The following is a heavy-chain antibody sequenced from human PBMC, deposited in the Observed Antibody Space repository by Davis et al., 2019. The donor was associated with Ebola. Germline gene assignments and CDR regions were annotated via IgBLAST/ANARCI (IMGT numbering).Heavy chain of an antibody. CDR3: ARDQHDFWSGYSHYYYYSMDV. V-gene: IGHV1-18*01. Sequence: AASVKVSCKASGYTFTSYGISWVRQAPGQGLEWMGWISAYNGNTNYAQKLQGRVTMTTDTSTRTAYMELRSLRSVGTAVYYCARDQHDFWSGYSHYYYYSMDVWGQGTTVTVSS. CDR1: GYTFTSYG. CDR2: ISAYNGNT. D-gene: IGHD3-3*01. J-gene: IGHJ6*02.